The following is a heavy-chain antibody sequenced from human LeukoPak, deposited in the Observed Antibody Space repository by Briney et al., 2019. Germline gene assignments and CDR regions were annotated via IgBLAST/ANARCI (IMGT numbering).Heavy chain of an antibody. D-gene: IGHD2-21*01. CDR3: ARGDRRFEY. J-gene: IGHJ4*02. Sequence: KPGGSLRLSCAASGFTFSPYWMTWVRQAPGKGLEWVANIKEDASERYYVDSVKGRFTISRDNAKNSLYLQVNSLRAEDTAVYYCARGDRRFEYWGQGTPVTVSS. V-gene: IGHV3-7*03. CDR1: GFTFSPYW. CDR2: IKEDASER.